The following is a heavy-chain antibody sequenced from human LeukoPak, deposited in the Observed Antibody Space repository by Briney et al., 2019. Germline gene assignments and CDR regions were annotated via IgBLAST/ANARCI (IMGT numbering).Heavy chain of an antibody. CDR1: GYTFTSYA. CDR3: ARGLVPDIVVVRDSLSLYAFDI. Sequence: ASVKVSCTASGYTFTSYAMHWVRQAPGQRLEWMGWINAGNGNTKYSQKFQGRVTITRDTSTSTVYMELSSLRSEDTAVYYCARGLVPDIVVVRDSLSLYAFDIWGQGTMVTVSS. V-gene: IGHV1-3*01. J-gene: IGHJ3*02. D-gene: IGHD2-2*01. CDR2: INAGNGNT.